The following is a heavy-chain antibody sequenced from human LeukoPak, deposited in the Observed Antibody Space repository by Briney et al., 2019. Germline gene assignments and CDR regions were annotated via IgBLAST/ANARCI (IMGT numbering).Heavy chain of an antibody. Sequence: SQTLSLTCTVSGGSISSGGYYWSWIRQHPGKGLEWIGYIYYSGSTYYNPSLKSRVTISVDTSKNQFSLKLSSATAADTAVYYCATGLVPAPYYFDYWGQGTLVTVSS. J-gene: IGHJ4*02. CDR2: IYYSGST. CDR3: ATGLVPAPYYFDY. D-gene: IGHD2-2*01. V-gene: IGHV4-31*03. CDR1: GGSISSGGYY.